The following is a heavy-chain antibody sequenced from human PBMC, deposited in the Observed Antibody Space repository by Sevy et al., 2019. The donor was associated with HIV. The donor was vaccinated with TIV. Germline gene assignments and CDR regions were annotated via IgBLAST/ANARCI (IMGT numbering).Heavy chain of an antibody. CDR3: ARGPLSHYDFWSGYPSY. CDR1: GYTFTGYY. CDR2: INPNRGGT. D-gene: IGHD3-3*01. Sequence: ASVKVSCKASGYTFTGYYMHWVRQAPGQGLEWMGWINPNRGGTNYAQKFQGRVTMTRDTSISTAYMELSRLRSDDTAVYYCARGPLSHYDFWSGYPSYWGQGTLVTVSS. V-gene: IGHV1-2*02. J-gene: IGHJ4*02.